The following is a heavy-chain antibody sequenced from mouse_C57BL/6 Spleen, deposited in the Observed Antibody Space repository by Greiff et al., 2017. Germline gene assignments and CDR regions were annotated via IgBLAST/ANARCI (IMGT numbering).Heavy chain of an antibody. CDR1: GYTFTSYW. Sequence: QVKLQQPGAELVRPGTSVKLSCKASGYTFTSYWMHWVKQKPGQGLEWIGVIDPSASYTNYNQKFKGKATLPVDPSSSTAYMQLSSLTSEDSAVYYCARRSSHWYFDVWGTGTTVTV. V-gene: IGHV1-59*01. CDR2: IDPSASYT. CDR3: ARRSSHWYFDV. J-gene: IGHJ1*03. D-gene: IGHD1-1*01.